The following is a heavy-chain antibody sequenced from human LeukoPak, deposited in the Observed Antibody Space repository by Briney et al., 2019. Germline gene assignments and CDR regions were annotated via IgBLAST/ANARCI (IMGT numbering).Heavy chain of an antibody. CDR3: ARDTAPDYGGNSGAYFDY. CDR2: IIPFFGIA. D-gene: IGHD4-23*01. V-gene: IGHV1-69*04. J-gene: IGHJ4*02. CDR1: GGTFSSYA. Sequence: GASVKVSCKASGGTFSSYAISWVRQAPGQGLEWMGRIIPFFGIANYAQKLQGRVTITADKSTSTAYMELSSLRSEDTAVYYCARDTAPDYGGNSGAYFDYWGQGTLVTVSS.